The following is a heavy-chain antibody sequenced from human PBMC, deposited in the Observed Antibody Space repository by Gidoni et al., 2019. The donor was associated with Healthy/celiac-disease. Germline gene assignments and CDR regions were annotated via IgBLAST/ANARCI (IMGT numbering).Heavy chain of an antibody. CDR1: GGTFSSYA. Sequence: QVQLVQSGAEVTKPGSSVKVSCKASGGTFSSYAISWVRQAPGQGLEWMGGIIPIFGTANYAQKFQGRVTITADKSTSTAYMELSSLRSEDTAVYYCARFPHTTYYYDSSGQAAWAFDIWGQGTMVTVSS. J-gene: IGHJ3*02. D-gene: IGHD3-22*01. CDR3: ARFPHTTYYYDSSGQAAWAFDI. CDR2: IIPIFGTA. V-gene: IGHV1-69*06.